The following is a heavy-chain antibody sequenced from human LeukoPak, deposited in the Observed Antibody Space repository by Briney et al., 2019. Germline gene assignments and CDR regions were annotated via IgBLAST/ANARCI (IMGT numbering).Heavy chain of an antibody. CDR1: GFTFSSYW. D-gene: IGHD3-3*02. J-gene: IGHJ4*02. CDR2: IKQDGSEK. Sequence: AGGSLRLSCAASGFTFSSYWMSWVRQAPGKGLEWVANIKQDGSEKYYVDSVKGRFTISRDNSKNTVYLQMNSLRAEDTAVYYCAKDFIAFSDWESLGFWGQGILVTVSS. CDR3: AKDFIAFSDWESLGF. V-gene: IGHV3-7*01.